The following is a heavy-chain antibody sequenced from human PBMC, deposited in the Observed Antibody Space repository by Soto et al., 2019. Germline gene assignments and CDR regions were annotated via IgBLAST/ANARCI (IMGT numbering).Heavy chain of an antibody. CDR1: GFTFTSSA. D-gene: IGHD5-18*01. J-gene: IGHJ6*02. Sequence: SAQVSCKASGFTFTSSAVQWVRQARGQRLERIGWIVVGSGNTNYAQKFQERVTTTRDMSTSTAYMELSSLRSEDTAVYYCAAGAAMVSYYYGMDVWGQGTTVTVSS. V-gene: IGHV1-58*01. CDR3: AAGAAMVSYYYGMDV. CDR2: IVVGSGNT.